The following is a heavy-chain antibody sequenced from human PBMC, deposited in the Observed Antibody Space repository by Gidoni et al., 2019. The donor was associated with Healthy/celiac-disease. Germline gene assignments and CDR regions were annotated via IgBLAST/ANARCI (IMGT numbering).Heavy chain of an antibody. CDR2: IYYSGST. V-gene: IGHV4-39*01. CDR1: GGSISSSSYY. D-gene: IGHD2-2*01. J-gene: IGHJ3*02. Sequence: QLQLQESGPGLVKPSETLSLPCTVSGGSISSSSYYWGWIRQPPGKGLEWIGSIYYSGSTYYNPSLKSRVTISVDTSKNQFSLKLSSVTAADTAVYYCARSYCSSTSCYPAAFDIWGQGTMVTVSS. CDR3: ARSYCSSTSCYPAAFDI.